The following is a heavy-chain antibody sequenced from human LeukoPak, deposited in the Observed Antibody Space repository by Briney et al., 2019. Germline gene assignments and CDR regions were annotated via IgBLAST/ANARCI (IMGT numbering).Heavy chain of an antibody. CDR3: ARLLFSSSWYPRLDY. Sequence: SETLSLTCAVSGGSISSGGYSWSWIRQPPGKGLEWIGYIYHSGSTYYNPSLKSRVTISVDTSKNQFSLKLSSVTAADTAVYYCARLLFSSSWYPRLDYWGQGTLVTVSS. CDR1: GGSISSGGYS. CDR2: IYHSGST. J-gene: IGHJ4*02. D-gene: IGHD6-13*01. V-gene: IGHV4-30-2*01.